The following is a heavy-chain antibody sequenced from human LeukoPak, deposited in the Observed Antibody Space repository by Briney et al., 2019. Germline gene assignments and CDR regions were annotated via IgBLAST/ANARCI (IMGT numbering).Heavy chain of an antibody. CDR2: IYYSGST. CDR3: ARDYGGNPSELNYYYYGMDV. J-gene: IGHJ6*02. CDR1: GGSISSSSYY. V-gene: IGHV4-39*07. Sequence: SETLFLTCTVSGGSISSSSYYWGWIRQPPGKGLEWIGSIYYSGSTYYNPSLKSRVTISVDTSKNQFSLKLSSVTAADTAVYYCARDYGGNPSELNYYYYGMDVWGQGTTVTVSS. D-gene: IGHD4-23*01.